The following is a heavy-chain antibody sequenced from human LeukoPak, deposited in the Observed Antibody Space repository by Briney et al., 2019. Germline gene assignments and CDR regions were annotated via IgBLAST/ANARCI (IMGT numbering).Heavy chain of an antibody. CDR1: GFTFSSYS. Sequence: GGSLRLSCAASGFTFSSYSMNWVRQAPGKGLEWVSSISSSSSYIYYADSVKGRFTISRDNAKNSLYLQMNSLRAEDTAVHYCARVRGGYCSSTSCYAPLGYMDVWGKGTTVTVSS. V-gene: IGHV3-21*01. CDR3: ARVRGGYCSSTSCYAPLGYMDV. J-gene: IGHJ6*03. CDR2: ISSSSSYI. D-gene: IGHD2-2*01.